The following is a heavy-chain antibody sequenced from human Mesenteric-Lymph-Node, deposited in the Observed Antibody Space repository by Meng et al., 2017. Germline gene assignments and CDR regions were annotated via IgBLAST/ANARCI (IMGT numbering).Heavy chain of an antibody. Sequence: GESLKISCAASGFTFSSYAMRWVRQPPGKGPEWVSTISAGGSGTYYADSVKGRFTISRDNSKNTLYLQMNSLRAEDTAVYYCARAQVGATGYFDYWGQGTLVTVSS. D-gene: IGHD1-26*01. CDR1: GFTFSSYA. CDR2: ISAGGSGT. CDR3: ARAQVGATGYFDY. J-gene: IGHJ4*02. V-gene: IGHV3-23*01.